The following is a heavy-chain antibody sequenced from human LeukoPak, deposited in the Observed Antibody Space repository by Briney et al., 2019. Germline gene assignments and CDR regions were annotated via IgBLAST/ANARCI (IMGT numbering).Heavy chain of an antibody. V-gene: IGHV3-48*03. CDR1: GFTFSSYE. D-gene: IGHD4-17*01. CDR3: AVVTRDYGDSTNIDY. Sequence: GGSLRLSCAASGFTFSSYEMNWVRQAPGKGLEWVSYISSSGSTIYYADSVKGRFTISRDNAKNSLYLQTNSLRAEDTAVYYCAVVTRDYGDSTNIDYWGQGTLVTVSS. J-gene: IGHJ4*02. CDR2: ISSSGSTI.